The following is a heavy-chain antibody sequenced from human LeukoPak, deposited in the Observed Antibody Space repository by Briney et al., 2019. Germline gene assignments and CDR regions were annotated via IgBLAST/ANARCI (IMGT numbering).Heavy chain of an antibody. CDR1: GFTFSSYA. V-gene: IGHV3-23*01. Sequence: GGSLRLSCAASGFTFSSYAMSWVRQAPGKGLEWVSAISGSGGSTYYADSVKGRFTISRDNSKNTLYLQTNSLRAEDTAVYYCAKDWGMATITPYFDYWGQGTLVTVSS. J-gene: IGHJ4*02. CDR2: ISGSGGST. CDR3: AKDWGMATITPYFDY. D-gene: IGHD5-24*01.